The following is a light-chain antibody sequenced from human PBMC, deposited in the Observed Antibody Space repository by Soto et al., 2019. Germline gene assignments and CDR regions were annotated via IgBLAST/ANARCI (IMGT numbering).Light chain of an antibody. Sequence: EIVMTQSPATLSVSPGGRATLSCRASQSVSSNLAWYRQKPGQAPRLLIYGASTRATGIPARFSGSGSGTEFTLTISSLQSEDSAVYYCQQYHNWPPLTFGGGTKVDIK. V-gene: IGKV3D-15*01. CDR1: QSVSSN. J-gene: IGKJ4*01. CDR2: GAS. CDR3: QQYHNWPPLT.